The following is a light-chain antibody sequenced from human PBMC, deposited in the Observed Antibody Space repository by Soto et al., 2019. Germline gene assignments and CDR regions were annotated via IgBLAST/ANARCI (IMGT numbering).Light chain of an antibody. V-gene: IGLV2-14*01. CDR1: SSDVGGYNY. Sequence: QSVPTQPDSVHGSPGQSGTISCTGTSSDVGGYNYVSWYQQHPGKAPELMIYEVSNRPSGVSNRFSGSKSGNTASLTISGLQAEDEADYYRSSYTSSSTHVFGTGTKVTVL. CDR2: EVS. CDR3: SSYTSSSTHV. J-gene: IGLJ1*01.